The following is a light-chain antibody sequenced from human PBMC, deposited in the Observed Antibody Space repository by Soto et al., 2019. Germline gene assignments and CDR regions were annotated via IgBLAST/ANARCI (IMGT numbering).Light chain of an antibody. V-gene: IGLV2-14*01. CDR3: SSYTSSSTVVL. J-gene: IGLJ2*01. CDR2: EVT. Sequence: QSALTQPASVSGSPGQSITISCTGTTTDVGGYNFVSWYQQHPGKAPKLVIYEVTNRPSGVSTRFSGSKSGNTASLTISGLQAEDDADYYCSSYTSSSTVVLFGGGTQLTVL. CDR1: TTDVGGYNF.